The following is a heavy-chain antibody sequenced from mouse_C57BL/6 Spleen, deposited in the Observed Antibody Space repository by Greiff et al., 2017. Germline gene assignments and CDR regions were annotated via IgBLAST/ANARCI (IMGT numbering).Heavy chain of an antibody. J-gene: IGHJ4*01. CDR1: GYTFTDYY. D-gene: IGHD1-1*01. V-gene: IGHV1-26*01. Sequence: EVQLQQSGPELVKPGASVKISCKASGYTFTDYYMNWVKQSHGKSLEWIGDINPNNGGTSYNQKCKGKATLTVDKSSITAYMELRSLTSEDSAVYYCARPLYYYGSSYGYAMDCWGQGTSVTVSS. CDR2: INPNNGGT. CDR3: ARPLYYYGSSYGYAMDC.